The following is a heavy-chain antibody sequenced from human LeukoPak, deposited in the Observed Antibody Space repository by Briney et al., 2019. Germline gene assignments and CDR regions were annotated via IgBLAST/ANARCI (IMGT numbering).Heavy chain of an antibody. D-gene: IGHD1-7*01. V-gene: IGHV3-23*01. Sequence: GWSLRLSCAASGFTFSNYAMSWVRQAPGKGREGVSTISNSGGSTYSADSMKGRFTISRDNSKNTLYLQLNSLRAEATAVYYFAKETVREELGTTGFDRCGQGTLVTVSS. J-gene: IGHJ5*02. CDR3: AKETVREELGTTGFDR. CDR2: ISNSGGST. CDR1: GFTFSNYA.